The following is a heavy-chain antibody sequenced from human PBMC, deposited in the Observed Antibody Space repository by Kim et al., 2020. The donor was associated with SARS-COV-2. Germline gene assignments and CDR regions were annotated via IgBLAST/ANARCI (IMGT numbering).Heavy chain of an antibody. Sequence: EPVKGRFAVSRDNSKNALYRQMNSLRAEDTAVYYCARGRYDILTGNWFDPWGQGTLVTVSS. CDR3: ARGRYDILTGNWFDP. J-gene: IGHJ5*02. D-gene: IGHD3-9*01. V-gene: IGHV3-30*07.